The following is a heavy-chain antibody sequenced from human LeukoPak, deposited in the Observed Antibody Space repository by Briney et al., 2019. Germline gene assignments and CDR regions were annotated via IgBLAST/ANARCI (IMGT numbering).Heavy chain of an antibody. CDR2: INPSGGST. Sequence: GASVKVSCTASGYTFTSYYMHWVRQAPGQGLEWMGIINPSGGSTSYAQKFQGRVTMTRDTSTSTVYMELSSLRSEDTAMYYCARVDSGYDEAFDIWGQGTMVTVSS. V-gene: IGHV1-46*01. J-gene: IGHJ3*02. CDR1: GYTFTSYY. D-gene: IGHD5-12*01. CDR3: ARVDSGYDEAFDI.